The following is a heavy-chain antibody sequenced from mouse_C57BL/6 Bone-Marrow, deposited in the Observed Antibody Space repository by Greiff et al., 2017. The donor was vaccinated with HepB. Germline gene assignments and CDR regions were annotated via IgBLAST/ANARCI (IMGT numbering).Heavy chain of an antibody. Sequence: QVQLKQPGAELVKPGASVKLSCKASGYTFTSYWMQWVKQRPGQGLEWIGEIDPSDSYTNYNQKFKGKATLTVDTSSSTAYMQLSSLTSEDSAVYYCASGSTLIARAMDYWGQGTSVTVSS. CDR3: ASGSTLIARAMDY. J-gene: IGHJ4*01. D-gene: IGHD2-4*01. CDR1: GYTFTSYW. V-gene: IGHV1-50*01. CDR2: IDPSDSYT.